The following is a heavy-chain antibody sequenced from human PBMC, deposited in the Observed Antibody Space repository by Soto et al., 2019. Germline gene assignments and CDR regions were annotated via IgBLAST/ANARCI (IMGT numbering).Heavy chain of an antibody. D-gene: IGHD6-13*01. V-gene: IGHV1-69*13. J-gene: IGHJ6*02. Sequence: VASVKVSCKASGGTFSSYAISWVRQAPGQGLEWMGGIIPIFGTANSAQKFQGRVTITADESTSTAYMELSSLRSEDTAVYYCARDDSSSWYAPGQNYYYGMDVWGQGTTVTVSS. CDR3: ARDDSSSWYAPGQNYYYGMDV. CDR2: IIPIFGTA. CDR1: GGTFSSYA.